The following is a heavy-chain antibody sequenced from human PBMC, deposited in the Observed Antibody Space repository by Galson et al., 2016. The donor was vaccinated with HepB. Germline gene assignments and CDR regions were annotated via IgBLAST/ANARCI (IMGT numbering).Heavy chain of an antibody. V-gene: IGHV3-30*18. CDR1: GFTFSTYG. J-gene: IGHJ6*02. CDR2: ISYDGSNK. CDR3: AKDRLAYYYYYYGMDV. D-gene: IGHD6-19*01. Sequence: LRLSCAASGFTFSTYGMHWVRQAPGKGLEWVAVISYDGSNKYYADSVKGRFTISRDNSKNTLYLQMNRMRAEDTAGYYCAKDRLAYYYYYYGMDVWGQGTTVTVSS.